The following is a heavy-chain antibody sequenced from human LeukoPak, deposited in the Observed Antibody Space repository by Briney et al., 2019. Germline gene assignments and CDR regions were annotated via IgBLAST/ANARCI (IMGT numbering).Heavy chain of an antibody. CDR3: ARDPYGDYGVVAFDI. D-gene: IGHD4-17*01. Sequence: GRSLRLSCAASGFTFDDYAMHWVRQAPGKGLEWVSGISWNSGSIGYADSVKGRFTISRDNAKNSLYLQMNSLRAEDTALYHCARDPYGDYGVVAFDIWGQGTMVTVSS. CDR2: ISWNSGSI. J-gene: IGHJ3*02. CDR1: GFTFDDYA. V-gene: IGHV3-9*01.